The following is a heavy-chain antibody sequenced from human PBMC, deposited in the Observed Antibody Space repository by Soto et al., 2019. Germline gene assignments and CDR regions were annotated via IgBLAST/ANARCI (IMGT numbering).Heavy chain of an antibody. J-gene: IGHJ5*02. CDR1: GDSVSSDRYF. CDR2: ISYTGDT. V-gene: IGHV4-61*01. D-gene: IGHD1-26*01. CDR3: ARIVVGATVDL. Sequence: PSETLSLTCSVSGDSVSSDRYFWTWIRQPPGKGLEWIAYISYTGDTNYNPSLKSRVTISVDTSRNQFSLTLTSVTDADTAVYFCARIVVGATVDLWGQGSLVAVSS.